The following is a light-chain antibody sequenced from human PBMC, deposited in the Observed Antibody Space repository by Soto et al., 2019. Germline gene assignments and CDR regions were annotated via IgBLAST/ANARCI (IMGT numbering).Light chain of an antibody. CDR2: SFN. J-gene: IGLJ1*01. V-gene: IGLV1-40*01. Sequence: QPVLKQPPSGTVDTAQTVTISCTGSRSNIGAGYDIHWYQFLPGTAPKLLLYSFNKRPSGIPDRFSGSKSGTSASLAITGLQPEDEADYYCQSYDDSLSGSGVFGTGTKVTVL. CDR1: RSNIGAGYD. CDR3: QSYDDSLSGSGV.